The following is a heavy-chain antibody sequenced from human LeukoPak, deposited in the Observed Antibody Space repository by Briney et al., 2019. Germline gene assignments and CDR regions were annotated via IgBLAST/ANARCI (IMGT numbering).Heavy chain of an antibody. D-gene: IGHD5-12*01. CDR2: IIPIFGTA. CDR3: ARDSSWRPFDY. CDR1: GGTFSNHA. V-gene: IGHV1-69*13. J-gene: IGHJ4*02. Sequence: SVKVSCKASGGTFSNHAVSWVRQAPGQGLEWMGGIIPIFGTANYAQKFQGRVTITADESTSTAYMELSSLRSEDTAVYYCARDSSWRPFDYWGQGTLVTVSS.